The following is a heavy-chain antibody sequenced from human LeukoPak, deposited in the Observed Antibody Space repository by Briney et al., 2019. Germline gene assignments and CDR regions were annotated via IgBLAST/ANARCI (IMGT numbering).Heavy chain of an antibody. CDR3: GRSYSSSHPDWFDP. Sequence: ASVKVSCKASGYTFTSYGISWGRQAPGQGREWMGWISGYNGNPNYAQKLQGRVTMTTDTSTSTAYMELRSLRADDTAVYYCGRSYSSSHPDWFDPWGQGTLVTVSS. D-gene: IGHD6-6*01. V-gene: IGHV1-18*01. CDR2: ISGYNGNP. CDR1: GYTFTSYG. J-gene: IGHJ5*02.